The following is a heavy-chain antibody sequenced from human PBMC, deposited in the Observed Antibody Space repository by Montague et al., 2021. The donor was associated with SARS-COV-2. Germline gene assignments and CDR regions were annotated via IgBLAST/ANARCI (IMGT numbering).Heavy chain of an antibody. Sequence: SETLSLTCTVSGGSISSYYWCWIRQPPGKGLECIGYINYSGNTNXNPSLKSRVPISVDTSKNQFSLKLSSVTAADTAVYYCARVFPRWLQFDPYFDYWGQGTLVTVSS. D-gene: IGHD5-24*01. CDR2: INYSGNT. CDR1: GGSISSYY. V-gene: IGHV4-59*01. J-gene: IGHJ4*02. CDR3: ARVFPRWLQFDPYFDY.